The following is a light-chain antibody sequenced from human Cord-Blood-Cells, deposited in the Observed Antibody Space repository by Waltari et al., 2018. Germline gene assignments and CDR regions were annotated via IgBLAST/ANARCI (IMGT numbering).Light chain of an antibody. Sequence: SYVLTQPPSASVAPGTPARITCGGNNIVSKSVHWYQQEPSQAPVLVSYYDSDRPSGSPERFSGSNSGNTSTLPISSVEAGDESDDYCQVWDSSSDHPVFGGGTNLTVL. CDR2: YDS. V-gene: IGLV3-21*04. CDR1: NIVSKS. CDR3: QVWDSSSDHPV. J-gene: IGLJ3*02.